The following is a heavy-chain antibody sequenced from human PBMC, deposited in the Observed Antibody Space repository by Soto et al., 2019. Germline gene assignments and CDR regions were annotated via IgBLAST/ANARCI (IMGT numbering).Heavy chain of an antibody. CDR1: GFIFSSYG. V-gene: IGHV3-30*18. J-gene: IGHJ4*02. D-gene: IGHD2-15*01. CDR2: ISYEGSHT. Sequence: QVQLVESGGGVVQPGRSLRLSCAASGFIFSSYGMHWVRQAPGKGLEWVAVISYEGSHTYYADSVKGRFTITRDNSKNTLYLQMHSLRPEDTAEYYCAKEVHCGGGSCSWSEGFDYWGQGTLLNVSS. CDR3: AKEVHCGGGSCSWSEGFDY.